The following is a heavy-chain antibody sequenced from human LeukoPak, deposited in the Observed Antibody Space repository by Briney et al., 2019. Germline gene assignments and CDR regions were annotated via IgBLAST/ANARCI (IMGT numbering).Heavy chain of an antibody. V-gene: IGHV4-4*02. Sequence: PSGTLSLTCAVSGGSISSSNWWSWVRQPPGKGLEWIGEIYHSGSTNYNPSLKSRVTISVDTSKNQFSLKVTSVTAADTAVYYCARRGGYCSGGSCELDYWGQGTLVTVSS. CDR2: IYHSGST. J-gene: IGHJ4*02. CDR3: ARRGGYCSGGSCELDY. D-gene: IGHD2-15*01. CDR1: GGSISSSNW.